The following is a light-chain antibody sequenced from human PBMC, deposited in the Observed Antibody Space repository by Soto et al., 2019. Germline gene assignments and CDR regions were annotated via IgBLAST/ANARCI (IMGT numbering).Light chain of an antibody. V-gene: IGKV1-39*01. J-gene: IGKJ1*01. CDR2: IAY. CDR3: QQSYSTPRI. CDR1: QNINNF. Sequence: DIQMTQSPTSIYASVGDRVTITCRASQNINNFLNWYQQKSGKAPKLLIYIAYTLESGVRSRFSGSGSGTYFTLTISSLQPEDFSTYCRQQSYSTPRIFVQGTKVDVK.